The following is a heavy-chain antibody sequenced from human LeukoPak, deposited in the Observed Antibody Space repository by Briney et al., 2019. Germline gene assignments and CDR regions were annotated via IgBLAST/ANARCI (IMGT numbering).Heavy chain of an antibody. Sequence: GASVKVSCKASGYTFTGYYMHWVRQAPGQGPEWMGVISPSGGSTTYAQKFQGRVTMTRDMSTSTDYMELISLRSEDTAVYYCARDNSVGDTAWWFDPWGQGTLVTVSS. D-gene: IGHD1-26*01. V-gene: IGHV1-46*01. CDR3: ARDNSVGDTAWWFDP. CDR1: GYTFTGYY. J-gene: IGHJ5*02. CDR2: ISPSGGST.